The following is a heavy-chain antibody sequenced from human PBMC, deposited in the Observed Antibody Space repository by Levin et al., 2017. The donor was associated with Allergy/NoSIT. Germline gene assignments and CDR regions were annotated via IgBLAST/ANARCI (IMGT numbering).Heavy chain of an antibody. Sequence: SQTLSLTCTVAGGSISNNYWSWIRQSPGKGLEWIGYIYYLGNTNYNPSLKSRVTMSLDTSENQFSLKLSSVTAADTTIYYCARDVTVFGVDAWFDPWGQGILVTVSS. CDR2: IYYLGNT. V-gene: IGHV4-59*01. CDR3: ARDVTVFGVDAWFDP. CDR1: GGSISNNY. J-gene: IGHJ5*02. D-gene: IGHD3-3*01.